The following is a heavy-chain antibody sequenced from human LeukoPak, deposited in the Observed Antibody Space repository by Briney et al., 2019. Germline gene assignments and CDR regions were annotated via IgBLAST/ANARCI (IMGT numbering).Heavy chain of an antibody. CDR3: ARVMYSSSSWFDP. D-gene: IGHD6-13*01. CDR1: GGSFSGYY. J-gene: IGHJ5*02. CDR2: INHSGST. V-gene: IGHV4-34*01. Sequence: SETLSLTCAVYGGSFSGYYWSWIRQPPGKGLEWIGEINHSGSTNYNPSLKSRVTISVDTSKNQFSLKLSSVTAADTAVYYCARVMYSSSSWFDPWGQGTLVTVSS.